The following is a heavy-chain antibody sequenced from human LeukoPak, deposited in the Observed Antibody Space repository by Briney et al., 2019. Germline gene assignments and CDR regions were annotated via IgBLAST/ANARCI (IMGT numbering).Heavy chain of an antibody. Sequence: GGSLRLSCATSGLTVRTSSMSWVRQAPGKGLEWVAVIYSSGSTYYEDSVNGRCTISRDTSKSSMYLQMYHLRAEDTAVYYCASAREYCINSNCYEYFQDWGQGTLVTVSS. CDR2: IYSSGST. CDR3: ASAREYCINSNCYEYFQD. CDR1: GLTVRTSS. V-gene: IGHV3-53*01. J-gene: IGHJ1*01. D-gene: IGHD2-2*01.